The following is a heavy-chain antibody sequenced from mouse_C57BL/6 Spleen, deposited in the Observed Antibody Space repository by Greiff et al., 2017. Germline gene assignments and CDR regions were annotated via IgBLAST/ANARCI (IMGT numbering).Heavy chain of an antibody. J-gene: IGHJ3*01. D-gene: IGHD2-4*01. CDR1: GYTFTSYW. CDR2: IYPGSGST. V-gene: IGHV1-55*01. Sequence: VKLQQPGAELVKPGASVKMSCKASGYTFTSYWITWVKQRPGQGLEWIGDIYPGSGSTNYNEKFKSKATLTVDTSSSTAYMQLSSLTSEDSAVYYCAREGDYDWCAYWGQGTLVTVSA. CDR3: AREGDYDWCAY.